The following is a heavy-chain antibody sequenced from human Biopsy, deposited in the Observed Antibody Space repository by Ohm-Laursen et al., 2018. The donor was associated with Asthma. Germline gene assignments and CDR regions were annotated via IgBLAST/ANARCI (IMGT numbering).Heavy chain of an antibody. D-gene: IGHD2-21*01. V-gene: IGHV3-30*03. CDR1: GFTFSTYG. CDR2: ISYDGFNK. J-gene: IGHJ6*02. CDR3: ARAGESDLVGGLDV. Sequence: SLRLSCAAAGFTFSTYGMHWVRQAPGKGLEWVAVISYDGFNKDYGDSVKGRFTISRDNSKNTLYLQMNSLTPDDTAVYYCARAGESDLVGGLDVWGQGTTVIVS.